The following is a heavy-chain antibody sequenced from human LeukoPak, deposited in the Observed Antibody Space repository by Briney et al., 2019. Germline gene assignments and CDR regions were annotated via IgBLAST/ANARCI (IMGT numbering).Heavy chain of an antibody. D-gene: IGHD5-12*01. CDR3: AKDGREWPRSLDY. J-gene: IGHJ4*02. CDR1: GFTFSIYT. Sequence: PGGSLRLSCAASGFTFSIYTMTWVRQAPGKGLDWVSSIRSSGGSTYYADSVKGRFTISRDNSKNTLYLQMNSLRAEDTAVYYCAKDGREWPRSLDYWGQGTLVTVSS. CDR2: IRSSGGST. V-gene: IGHV3-23*01.